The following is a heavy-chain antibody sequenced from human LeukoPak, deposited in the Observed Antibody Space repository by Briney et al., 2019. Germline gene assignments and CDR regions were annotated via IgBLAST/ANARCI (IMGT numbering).Heavy chain of an antibody. J-gene: IGHJ4*02. D-gene: IGHD6-6*01. Sequence: PGGSLRLSCAASGFTFSSYGMHWVRQAPGKGLEWVSAISGSGGSTYYADSVKGRFTISRDNSKNTLYLQMNSLRAEDTAVYYCARSSIAARPRYFDYWGQGTLVTVSS. V-gene: IGHV3-23*01. CDR3: ARSSIAARPRYFDY. CDR1: GFTFSSYG. CDR2: ISGSGGST.